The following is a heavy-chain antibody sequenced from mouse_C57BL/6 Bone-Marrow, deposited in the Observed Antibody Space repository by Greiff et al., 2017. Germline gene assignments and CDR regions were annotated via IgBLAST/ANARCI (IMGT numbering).Heavy chain of an antibody. CDR2: IDPSDSYT. Sequence: QVQLQQPGAELVKPGASVKLSCKASGYTFTSYWMQWVKQRPGQGLEWIGEIDPSDSYTNYNQKFKGKATLTVDTSSSTAYMQLSSLTSEDSAVYYCEWYGNLYFDYWGQGTTLTVSS. CDR1: GYTFTSYW. V-gene: IGHV1-50*01. J-gene: IGHJ2*01. D-gene: IGHD2-10*02. CDR3: EWYGNLYFDY.